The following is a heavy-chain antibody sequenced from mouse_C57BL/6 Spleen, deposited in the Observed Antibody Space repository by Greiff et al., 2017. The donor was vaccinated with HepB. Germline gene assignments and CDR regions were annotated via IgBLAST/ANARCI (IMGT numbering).Heavy chain of an antibody. D-gene: IGHD2-1*01. CDR1: GYTFTSYW. Sequence: QVQLQQPGAELVRPGSSVKLSCKASGYTFTSYWMHWVKQRPIQGLEWIGNIDPSDSETHYNQKFKDKATLTVDKSSSTAYMQLSSLTSEDSAVYYCARRHYGNWYFDVWGTGTTVTVSS. V-gene: IGHV1-52*01. CDR2: IDPSDSET. J-gene: IGHJ1*03. CDR3: ARRHYGNWYFDV.